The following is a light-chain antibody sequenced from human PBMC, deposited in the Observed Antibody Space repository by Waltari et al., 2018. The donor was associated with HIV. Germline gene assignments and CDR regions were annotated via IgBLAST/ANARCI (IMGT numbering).Light chain of an antibody. J-gene: IGLJ2*01. V-gene: IGLV7-46*01. CDR3: LLSYSGARQWG. Sequence: QAVVTQEPSLTVSPGGTVPLTCGSSTGAVTSGHYPYWFQQKPGQAPRTLIYDTSNKHSWTPARFSGSLLGGKAALTLSGAQPEDEAEYYCLLSYSGARQWGFGGGTKLTVL. CDR2: DTS. CDR1: TGAVTSGHY.